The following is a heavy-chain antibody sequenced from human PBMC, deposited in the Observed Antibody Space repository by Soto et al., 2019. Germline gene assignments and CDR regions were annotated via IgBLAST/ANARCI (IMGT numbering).Heavy chain of an antibody. CDR3: ARVSDFWSGPAY. J-gene: IGHJ1*01. V-gene: IGHV1-18*01. Sequence: ASVKVSCKASGYTFTSYGISWVRQAPGQGLEWMGWIGAYNGNTNYAPKLQGRVTMTTDTSTSTAYMELRSLRSDDTAVYYCARVSDFWSGPAYWGQGTLVTVSS. CDR2: IGAYNGNT. CDR1: GYTFTSYG. D-gene: IGHD3-3*01.